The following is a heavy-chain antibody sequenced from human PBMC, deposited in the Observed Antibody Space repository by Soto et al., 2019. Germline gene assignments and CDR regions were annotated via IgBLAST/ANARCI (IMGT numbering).Heavy chain of an antibody. J-gene: IGHJ4*02. CDR3: ARKTAAGPFDY. CDR1: GFTFSSYG. D-gene: IGHD6-13*01. CDR2: IWYDGSNK. V-gene: IGHV3-33*01. Sequence: QVQPVESGGGVVQPGRSLRLSCAASGFTFSSYGMHWVRQAPGKGLEWVAFIWYDGSNKFYADSVKGRFTISRDNSKNTLYLQMNGLRAEDTAVYYCARKTAAGPFDYWGQGTLVTVSS.